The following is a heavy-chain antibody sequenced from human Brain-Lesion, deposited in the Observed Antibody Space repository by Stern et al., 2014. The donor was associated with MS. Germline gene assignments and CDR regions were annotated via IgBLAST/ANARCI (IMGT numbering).Heavy chain of an antibody. Sequence: QMQLVQSGAEVKKPGASVKVSCKVSGYTLTELSMHWVRQAPRKGLEWMGGFDPEDGDTIYAQKFQGRVTMTEDTSTDTAYMELSSLRSEDTAVYYCATLSPGAGGNYYRHFDYWGQGTLVTVSS. CDR3: ATLSPGAGGNYYRHFDY. CDR1: GYTLTELS. V-gene: IGHV1-24*01. CDR2: FDPEDGDT. D-gene: IGHD1-26*01. J-gene: IGHJ4*02.